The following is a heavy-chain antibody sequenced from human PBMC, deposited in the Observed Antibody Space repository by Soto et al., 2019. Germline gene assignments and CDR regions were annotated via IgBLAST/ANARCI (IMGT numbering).Heavy chain of an antibody. CDR3: ARDRVGATTSCDY. D-gene: IGHD1-26*01. J-gene: IGHJ4*02. Sequence: EASVKVSCKASGYTFTGYYMHWVRQAPGQGLEWMGWINPNSGGTNYAQKFQGRVTMTRDTSISTAYMELSRLRSDDTAVYYCARDRVGATTSCDYWGQGTLVTVSS. V-gene: IGHV1-2*02. CDR2: INPNSGGT. CDR1: GYTFTGYY.